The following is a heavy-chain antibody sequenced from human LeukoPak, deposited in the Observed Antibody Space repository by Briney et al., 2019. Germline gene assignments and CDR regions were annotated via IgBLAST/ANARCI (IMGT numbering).Heavy chain of an antibody. CDR2: INHSGST. CDR3: ARAAPVEATTRPPFDY. Sequence: SETLSLTCAVYGRSFSGYYWSWIRQPPGKGLEWIGEINHSGSTNYNPSLKSRVTISVDTSKNQFSLKLSSVTAADTAVFYCARAAPVEATTRPPFDYWGQGTLVTVSS. J-gene: IGHJ4*02. D-gene: IGHD1-1*01. CDR1: GRSFSGYY. V-gene: IGHV4-34*01.